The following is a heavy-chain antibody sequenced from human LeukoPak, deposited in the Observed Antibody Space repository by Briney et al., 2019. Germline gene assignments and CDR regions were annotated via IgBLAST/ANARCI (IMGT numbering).Heavy chain of an antibody. V-gene: IGHV4-61*02. CDR1: GDSISSGDYY. D-gene: IGHD3-9*01. CDR2: ISSSGST. Sequence: SETLSLTCTVSGDSISSGDYYWSWIRQPAGKGLEWIGRISSSGSTNYNPSLKSRVTISVDTSKNQFSLKLSSVTAADTAVYYCARHFFVRYFDWSKKRGDAFDIWGQGTMVTVSS. CDR3: ARHFFVRYFDWSKKRGDAFDI. J-gene: IGHJ3*02.